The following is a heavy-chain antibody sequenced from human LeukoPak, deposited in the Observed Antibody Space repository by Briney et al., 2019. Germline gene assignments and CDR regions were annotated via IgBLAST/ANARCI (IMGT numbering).Heavy chain of an antibody. CDR1: GMSFSSYE. Sequence: GGSLRLSCAASGMSFSSYEMNWVRQAPGKGLEWVSYISSGGTTIYYADSVKGRFTISRDNAKNSLYLQMNSLRAEDTAVYYCARTDTYYYDSSGYYEVDYFDYWGQGTLVTVSS. D-gene: IGHD3-22*01. CDR3: ARTDTYYYDSSGYYEVDYFDY. J-gene: IGHJ4*02. CDR2: ISSGGTTI. V-gene: IGHV3-48*03.